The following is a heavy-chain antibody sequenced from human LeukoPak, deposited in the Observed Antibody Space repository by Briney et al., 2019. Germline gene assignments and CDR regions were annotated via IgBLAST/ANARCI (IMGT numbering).Heavy chain of an antibody. CDR1: GFTFDDYG. Sequence: GGPLRLSCAASGFTFDDYGMSWVRQAPGKGLEWVSGINWNGGSTGYADSVKGRFTISRDNSKNTLYLQMNSLRAEDTAVYYCARASVTTGLGYWGQGTLVTVSS. CDR2: INWNGGST. D-gene: IGHD4-17*01. CDR3: ARASVTTGLGY. V-gene: IGHV3-20*04. J-gene: IGHJ4*02.